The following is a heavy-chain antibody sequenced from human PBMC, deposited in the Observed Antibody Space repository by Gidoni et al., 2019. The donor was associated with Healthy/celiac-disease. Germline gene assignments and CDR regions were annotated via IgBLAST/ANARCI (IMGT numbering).Heavy chain of an antibody. CDR3: ARVLNYGENIDY. CDR1: GGTFSSYA. V-gene: IGHV1-69*06. CDR2: IIPIFGTA. D-gene: IGHD4-17*01. J-gene: IGHJ4*02. Sequence: QAQLVQSGAAVKKPGSSVKVSCKASGGTFSSYAIRWVRQAPGQGLEWMGGIIPIFGTANYAQKFQGRVTITADKSTSTAYMELSSLGSEDTAVYYCARVLNYGENIDYWGQGTLVTVSS.